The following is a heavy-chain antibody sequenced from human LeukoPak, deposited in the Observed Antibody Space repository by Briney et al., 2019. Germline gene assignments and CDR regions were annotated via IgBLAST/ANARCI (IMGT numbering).Heavy chain of an antibody. Sequence: SETLSLTCTVSGGSISSYYWSWIRQPPGKGLEWIGYIYYSGSTNYNPSLKSRVTISVDTSKNQFSLKLSSVTAADTAVYYCARGDSSGYYQFDYWGQGTLVTVSS. D-gene: IGHD3-22*01. V-gene: IGHV4-59*12. CDR2: IYYSGST. CDR3: ARGDSSGYYQFDY. CDR1: GGSISSYY. J-gene: IGHJ4*02.